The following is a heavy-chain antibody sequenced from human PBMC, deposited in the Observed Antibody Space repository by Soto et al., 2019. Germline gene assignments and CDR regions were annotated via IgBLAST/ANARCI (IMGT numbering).Heavy chain of an antibody. CDR3: ATTKTLVPDAFDI. CDR1: GGSISSGGYY. Sequence: SETLSLTCTVSGGSISSGGYYWSWIRQHPGKGLEWIGYIYYSGSTYYNPSLKSRVTISVDTSKNQFSLKLSSVTAADTAMYYCATTKTLVPDAFDIWGQGTMVTVSS. D-gene: IGHD3-16*01. CDR2: IYYSGST. J-gene: IGHJ3*02. V-gene: IGHV4-31*03.